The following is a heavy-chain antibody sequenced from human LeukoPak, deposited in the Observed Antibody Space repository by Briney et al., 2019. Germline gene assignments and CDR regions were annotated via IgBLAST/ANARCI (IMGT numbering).Heavy chain of an antibody. D-gene: IGHD2-2*01. CDR3: ARDCSSTSCLPYY. CDR1: GGTFSSYA. Sequence: ASVKVSCKASGGTFSSYAISWVRQAPGQGLEWMGWISAYNGNTNYAQKLQGRVTMTTDTSTSTAYMELRSLRSDDTAVYYCARDCSSTSCLPYYWGQGTLVTVSS. J-gene: IGHJ4*02. V-gene: IGHV1-18*01. CDR2: ISAYNGNT.